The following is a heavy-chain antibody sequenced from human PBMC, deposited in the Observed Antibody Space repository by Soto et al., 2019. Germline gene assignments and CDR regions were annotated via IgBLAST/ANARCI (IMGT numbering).Heavy chain of an antibody. CDR3: ARSLEV. J-gene: IGHJ6*02. Sequence: EVQLVESGGGLVQPGGSLRLSCVASGFNFYTRWTDWVRQAPGKGLEWVANIKEEGSENYYVDSVKGRFTIFRDNARNTLYLQMNSLRVEDTAVYYCARSLEVWGPGTTVIVSS. CDR2: IKEEGSEN. V-gene: IGHV3-7*05. CDR1: GFNFYTRW.